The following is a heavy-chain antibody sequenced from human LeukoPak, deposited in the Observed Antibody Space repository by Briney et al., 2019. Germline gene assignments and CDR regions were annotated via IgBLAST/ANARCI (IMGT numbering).Heavy chain of an antibody. CDR2: INHSGST. D-gene: IGHD3-16*02. CDR3: ARLPPNYDYVWGSYRPRDYYYGMDV. J-gene: IGHJ6*02. Sequence: SETLSLTCAVYGGSFSGYYWSWIRQPPGKGLEWIGEINHSGSTNYNPSLKSRVTISVDTSKNQFSLKLSSVTAADTAVYYCARLPPNYDYVWGSYRPRDYYYGMDVWGQGTTVTVSS. CDR1: GGSFSGYY. V-gene: IGHV4-34*01.